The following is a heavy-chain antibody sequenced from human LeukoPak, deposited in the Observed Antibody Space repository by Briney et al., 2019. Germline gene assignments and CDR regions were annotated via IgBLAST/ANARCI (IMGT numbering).Heavy chain of an antibody. Sequence: ASVTVSCTASGYTFTVYYLHWVRLAPGQGLEWMGWINPNSGGTNYAQKFQGRVTMTRDTSISTAYMELTRLTSDDTAVYYRATVVAVADYFDYWGQGTLVTVSS. V-gene: IGHV1-2*02. CDR1: GYTFTVYY. J-gene: IGHJ4*02. CDR2: INPNSGGT. D-gene: IGHD6-19*01. CDR3: ATVVAVADYFDY.